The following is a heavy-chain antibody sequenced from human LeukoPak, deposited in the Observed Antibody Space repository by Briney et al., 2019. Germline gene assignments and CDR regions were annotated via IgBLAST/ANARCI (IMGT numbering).Heavy chain of an antibody. CDR1: GFIVNSNY. CDR3: ATVASGGHYHYRDV. D-gene: IGHD4-23*01. Sequence: PGGSLRLSCAASGFIVNSNYMIWVRQAPAKGLEWVSVIYSGGTTYYADSVRGRFTISRDNSKNTLYLQMGSLRAEDTAVYYWATVASGGHYHYRDVWGRGTTVTVSS. CDR2: IYSGGTT. V-gene: IGHV3-66*02. J-gene: IGHJ6*03.